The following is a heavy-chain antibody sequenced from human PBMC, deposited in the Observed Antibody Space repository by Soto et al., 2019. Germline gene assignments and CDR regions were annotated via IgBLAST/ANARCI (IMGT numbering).Heavy chain of an antibody. J-gene: IGHJ4*02. V-gene: IGHV4-38-2*01. CDR2: INRSEKT. Sequence: ETLSLTCVVSGYSVSDGYYLGWIRQPPGKGLEWIGSINRSEKTYYNPSLKSRLTISVDTSKNQISLTLSSVTAADTAIYYCARSGDDYGSYVDYWGQGTLVTVSS. CDR3: ARSGDDYGSYVDY. CDR1: GYSVSDGYY. D-gene: IGHD4-17*01.